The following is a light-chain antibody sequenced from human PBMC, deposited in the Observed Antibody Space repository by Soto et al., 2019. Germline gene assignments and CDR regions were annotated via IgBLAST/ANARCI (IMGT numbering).Light chain of an antibody. Sequence: QSALTQPRSVSGSPGQSVTISCTGTSSDFGGYNYVSWYQHHPGKAPKLMIYDVSERPSGVPDRFSGSKSGNTASLTISGIQAEDEADYYCCSYAGTFYVFGTGTK. V-gene: IGLV2-11*01. J-gene: IGLJ1*01. CDR3: CSYAGTFYV. CDR1: SSDFGGYNY. CDR2: DVS.